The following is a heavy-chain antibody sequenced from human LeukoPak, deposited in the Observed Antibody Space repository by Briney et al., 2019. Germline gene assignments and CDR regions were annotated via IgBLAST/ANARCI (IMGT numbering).Heavy chain of an antibody. CDR2: ISGSGDP. Sequence: QPGGSLRLSCAASGFTFSSYAMTWVRQAPGKGLEWVSTISGSGDPYYADSVKGRFTVSRDNSKNTLYLQVYSLRAEDTAVYYCAKDYNTYSYYNGMDVWGQGTTVTVSS. D-gene: IGHD1-1*01. V-gene: IGHV3-23*01. CDR1: GFTFSSYA. CDR3: AKDYNTYSYYNGMDV. J-gene: IGHJ6*02.